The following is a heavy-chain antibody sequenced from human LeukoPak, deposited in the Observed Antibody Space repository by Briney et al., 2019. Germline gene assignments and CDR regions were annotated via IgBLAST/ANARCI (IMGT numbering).Heavy chain of an antibody. Sequence: QTGGSLRLSCAASGXTFSSYGMHWVRQAPGKGLEWVAVIWYDGGNKYYADSVKGRFTISRDNSKNTLYLQMNSLRAEDTAVYYCARDSYGMDVWGQGTTVTVSS. V-gene: IGHV3-33*01. J-gene: IGHJ6*02. CDR3: ARDSYGMDV. CDR2: IWYDGGNK. CDR1: GXTFSSYG.